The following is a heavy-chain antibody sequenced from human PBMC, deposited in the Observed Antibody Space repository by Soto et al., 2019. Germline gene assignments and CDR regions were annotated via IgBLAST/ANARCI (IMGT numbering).Heavy chain of an antibody. CDR1: GFTFSSYG. D-gene: IGHD1-26*01. J-gene: IGHJ6*04. CDR2: ISYDGSNK. Sequence: QVQLVESGGGVVQPGRSLRLSCAASGFTFSSYGMHWVRQAPGKGLEWVAVISYDGSNKYYADSVKGRFTISRDNSKNTLYLQMNSLRAEDTAVYYCAKGSGSYLGYYYGMDVWGKGTTVTVSS. V-gene: IGHV3-30*18. CDR3: AKGSGSYLGYYYGMDV.